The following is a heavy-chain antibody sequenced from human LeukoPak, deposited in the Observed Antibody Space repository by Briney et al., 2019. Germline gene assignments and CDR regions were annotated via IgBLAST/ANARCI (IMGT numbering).Heavy chain of an antibody. CDR1: GFTVSSNY. CDR2: IYSGGST. V-gene: IGHV3-53*04. J-gene: IGHJ6*02. CDR3: ASGPQQFGNSYGMDV. D-gene: IGHD4-23*01. Sequence: GGSLRLSCAASGFTVSSNYMSWVRQAPGKGLEWVSVIYSGGSTYYADSVKGRFTISRHNSKNTLYLQMNSLRAEDTAVYYCASGPQQFGNSYGMDVWSQGTTVTVS.